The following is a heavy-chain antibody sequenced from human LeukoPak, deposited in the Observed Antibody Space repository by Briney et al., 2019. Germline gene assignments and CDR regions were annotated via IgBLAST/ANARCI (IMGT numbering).Heavy chain of an antibody. D-gene: IGHD6-19*01. CDR3: ARLGPTGYSSGWPPAGAFDI. CDR2: IYYSGST. CDR1: GGSISSSSYY. Sequence: SETLSLTCTVSGGSISSSSYYWGWIRQPPGKGLEWIGSIYYSGSTYYNPSLKSRVTISVDTSKNQFSLKLSSVTAADTAVYYCARLGPTGYSSGWPPAGAFDIWGQGTMVTVSS. J-gene: IGHJ3*02. V-gene: IGHV4-39*01.